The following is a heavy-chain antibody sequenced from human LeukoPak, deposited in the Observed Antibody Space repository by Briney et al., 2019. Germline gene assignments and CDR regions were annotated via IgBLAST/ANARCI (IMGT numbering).Heavy chain of an antibody. CDR2: IYNSGST. V-gene: IGHV4-4*07. D-gene: IGHD3-22*01. Sequence: SETLSLTCTVSGGSISSYYWSWIRQPAGKGLEWIGRIYNSGSTNYNPSLKSRVTMSVDTSKNQFSLKLSSVTAADTAVYYCARDGYYYDSSGYYYPGWFDPWGQGTLVTVSS. CDR1: GGSISSYY. CDR3: ARDGYYYDSSGYYYPGWFDP. J-gene: IGHJ5*02.